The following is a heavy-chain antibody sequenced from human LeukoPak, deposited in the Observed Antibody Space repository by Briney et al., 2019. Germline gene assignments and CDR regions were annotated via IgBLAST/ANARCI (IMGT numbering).Heavy chain of an antibody. D-gene: IGHD3-22*01. CDR3: ARDLNYYDSSGYYYGLDY. V-gene: IGHV3-74*01. CDR2: INSDGSST. J-gene: IGHJ4*02. CDR1: GFTFSSYW. Sequence: GGSLRLSCAASGFTFSSYWMHWVRQAPGKGLAWVSRINSDGSSTTYADSVKGRLTISRDNAKNTLYLQMNSLRAEDTAVYYCARDLNYYDSSGYYYGLDYWGQGTLVTVSS.